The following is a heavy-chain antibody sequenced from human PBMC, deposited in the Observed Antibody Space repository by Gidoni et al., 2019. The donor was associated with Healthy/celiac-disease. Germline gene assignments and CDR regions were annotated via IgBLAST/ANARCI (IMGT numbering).Heavy chain of an antibody. V-gene: IGHV4-39*01. Sequence: QLQLQESGPGLVKPSETLSLTCTVSGGSISSSSYYWGCIRHPPGKGLEWIGSIYYSGSTYYNPSLKSRVTLSVDTSKNQFSLKLSSVTAADTAVYYCARQVVPAAIFGYWGQGTLVTVSS. CDR1: GGSISSSSYY. D-gene: IGHD2-2*01. J-gene: IGHJ4*02. CDR3: ARQVVPAAIFGY. CDR2: IYYSGST.